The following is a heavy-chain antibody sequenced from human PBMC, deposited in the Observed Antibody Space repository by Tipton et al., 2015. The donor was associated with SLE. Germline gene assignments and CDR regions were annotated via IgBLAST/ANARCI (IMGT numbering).Heavy chain of an antibody. CDR3: ARLPPILRYFDY. Sequence: TLSLTCTVSGGSISSGSYYWSWIRQPAGKGLEWIGHIYTSGSTNYNPSLKSRVTISVDTSKNQFSLKLSSVTAADTAVYYCARLPPILRYFDYWGQGTLVTVSS. D-gene: IGHD3-9*01. CDR1: GGSISSGSYY. V-gene: IGHV4-61*09. J-gene: IGHJ4*02. CDR2: IYTSGST.